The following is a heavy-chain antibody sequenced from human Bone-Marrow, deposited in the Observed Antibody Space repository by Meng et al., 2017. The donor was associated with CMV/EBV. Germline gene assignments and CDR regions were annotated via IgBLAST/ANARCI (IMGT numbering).Heavy chain of an antibody. Sequence: ASVKVSCKASGYTFTSYGISWVRQAPGQGLEWMGWISAYNGNTNYAQKLQGRVTMTTDTSTSTVYMELSSLRSEDTAVYYCAIPTYDFWSGYSSFDYWGQGTLVTVSS. V-gene: IGHV1-18*01. CDR1: GYTFTSYG. CDR3: AIPTYDFWSGYSSFDY. CDR2: ISAYNGNT. J-gene: IGHJ4*02. D-gene: IGHD3-3*01.